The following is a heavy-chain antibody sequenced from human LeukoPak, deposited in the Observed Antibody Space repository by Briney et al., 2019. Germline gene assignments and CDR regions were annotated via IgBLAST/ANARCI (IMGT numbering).Heavy chain of an antibody. CDR1: GGSISSRNYY. CDR2: IYYSGST. J-gene: IGHJ6*03. CDR3: XXXXXGYCSSASCFGFSYSYYMDV. V-gene: IGHV4-61*01. D-gene: IGHD2-2*01. Sequence: SETLSLTCTVSGGSISSRNYYWGWIRQPPGKGLEWIGYIYYSGSTNYNPSLKSRVTISVDTSKNQFSLKLSSVIAADTAVYYXXXXXXGYCSSASCFGFSYSYYMDVWGKGTTVTISS.